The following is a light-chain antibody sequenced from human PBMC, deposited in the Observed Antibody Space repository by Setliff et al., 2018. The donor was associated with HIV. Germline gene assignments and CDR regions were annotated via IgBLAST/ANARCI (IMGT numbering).Light chain of an antibody. J-gene: IGLJ1*01. V-gene: IGLV7-46*01. CDR2: DTD. CDR3: LLSFDNVVYV. CDR1: TGTATHGHY. Sequence: QAVVTQEPSLTVSPGGTVTLTCGSSTGTATHGHYPYWFQQKPGQAPRTLIYDTDNKHSWTPARFSGSLLGGKAALTLSGALPEDEAEYYCLLSFDNVVYVFGTGTKVTVL.